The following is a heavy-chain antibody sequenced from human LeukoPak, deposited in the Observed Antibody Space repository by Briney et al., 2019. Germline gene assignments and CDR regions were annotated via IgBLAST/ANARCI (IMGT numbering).Heavy chain of an antibody. CDR3: AKDKEGYYDSILNWFDP. D-gene: IGHD3-22*01. J-gene: IGHJ5*02. Sequence: PGGSLRLSCAASGFTFSTYSMNWVRQAPGKGLEWVSSITSSSSSIYYTDSVKGRFSISRDNSKNTLYLQMNSLRAEDTAVYYCAKDKEGYYDSILNWFDPWGQGTLVTVSS. CDR2: ITSSSSSI. CDR1: GFTFSTYS. V-gene: IGHV3-21*04.